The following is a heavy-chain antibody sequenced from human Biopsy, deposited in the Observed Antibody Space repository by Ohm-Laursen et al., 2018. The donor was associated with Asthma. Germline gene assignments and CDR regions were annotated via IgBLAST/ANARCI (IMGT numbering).Heavy chain of an antibody. V-gene: IGHV1-24*01. Sequence: SVKVSCKISGYILTDLSMHWVRQAPGQGLEWMGGHDHEEGGTVNARRFQGRVTMTEDTSTDTAYMELSSLSSDDTAVYCCASDFPKDYVRYNFQFWGQGTLVTVSS. CDR3: ASDFPKDYVRYNFQF. D-gene: IGHD4-17*01. CDR2: HDHEEGGT. J-gene: IGHJ4*02. CDR1: GYILTDLS.